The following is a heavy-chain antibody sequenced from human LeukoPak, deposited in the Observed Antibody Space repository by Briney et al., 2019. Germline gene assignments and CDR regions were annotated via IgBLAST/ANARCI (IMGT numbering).Heavy chain of an antibody. CDR1: GFTFSNYA. V-gene: IGHV3-23*01. CDR2: MSAGGSST. CDR3: AKDLYDSSGSRYDY. D-gene: IGHD3-22*01. Sequence: HPGGSLRLSCAASGFTFSNYAMSWVRQAPGEGLEWVSAMSAGGSSTWYADSVKGRLTISRDNSKNTLFLQMNSLRAEDTAVYYCAKDLYDSSGSRYDYWGQGTLVTVSS. J-gene: IGHJ4*02.